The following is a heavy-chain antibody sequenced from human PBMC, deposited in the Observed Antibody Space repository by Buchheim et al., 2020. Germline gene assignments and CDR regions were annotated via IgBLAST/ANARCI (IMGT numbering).Heavy chain of an antibody. CDR3: ARVQNLIQYCGGDCSGPYYFDY. CDR2: ISSSGSTI. D-gene: IGHD2-21*02. J-gene: IGHJ4*02. V-gene: IGHV3-11*01. CDR1: GFTFSNYY. Sequence: QVQLVESGGGLVKPGGSLRLSCAASGFTFSNYYMSWIRQAPGKGLEWVSYISSSGSTIYYVDSVKGRFTISRDNAKNSLYLQMNSLRAEDTAVYYCARVQNLIQYCGGDCSGPYYFDYWGQGTL.